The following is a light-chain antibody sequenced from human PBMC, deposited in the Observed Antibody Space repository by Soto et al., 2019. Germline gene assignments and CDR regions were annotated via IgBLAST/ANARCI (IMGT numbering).Light chain of an antibody. CDR2: AAS. Sequence: EIQMTQSPSSLSASVGDRVTITCRASQGIRNYLAWYQQKPGKVPKLLINAASTWQSGVPSRFSGSGSGTEFTLTISSLQPEDFATYYCQKYSGAPRTFGQGTRLEIK. V-gene: IGKV1-27*01. J-gene: IGKJ5*01. CDR3: QKYSGAPRT. CDR1: QGIRNY.